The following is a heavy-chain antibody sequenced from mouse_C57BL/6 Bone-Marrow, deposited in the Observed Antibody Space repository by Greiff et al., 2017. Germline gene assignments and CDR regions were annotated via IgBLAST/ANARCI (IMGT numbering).Heavy chain of an antibody. Sequence: QVQLQQSGAELARPGASVKLSCKASGYTFTSYGISWVKQRTGQGLEWIGEIYPRSGNTYYNEKFKGKATLTADKSSSTAYMVLRSLTSEDSAVYFCARSAPQGAMDYWGQGTSVTVSS. CDR2: IYPRSGNT. J-gene: IGHJ4*01. V-gene: IGHV1-81*01. CDR1: GYTFTSYG. CDR3: ARSAPQGAMDY.